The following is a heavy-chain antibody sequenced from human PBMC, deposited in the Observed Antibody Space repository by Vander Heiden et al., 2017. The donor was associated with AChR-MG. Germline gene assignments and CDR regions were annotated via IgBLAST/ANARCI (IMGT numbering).Heavy chain of an antibody. CDR1: GFTFSSYW. J-gene: IGHJ4*02. CDR3: AREMRVYSGYDREDFDY. V-gene: IGHV3-7*01. D-gene: IGHD5-12*01. Sequence: EVQLVESGGGLVQPGGSLRLSCAASGFTFSSYWMSWVRQAPGKGLEWVANIKQDGSEKYYVDSVKGRFTISRDNAKNSLYLQMNSLRAEDTAVYYCAREMRVYSGYDREDFDYWGQGTLVTVSS. CDR2: IKQDGSEK.